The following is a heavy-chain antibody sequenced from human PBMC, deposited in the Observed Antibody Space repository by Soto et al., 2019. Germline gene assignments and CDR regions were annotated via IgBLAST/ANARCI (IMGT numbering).Heavy chain of an antibody. V-gene: IGHV3-13*01. CDR2: IGTAGDT. J-gene: IGHJ6*02. D-gene: IGHD3-16*01. Sequence: GGSLRLSCAASGFTFSSYDMHWVRQATGKGLEWVSAIGTAGDTYYPGSVKGRLTISRENAKNSLYLQMNSLRAEDTAVYYCARAIWGSLYYYYGMDVWGQGTTVTVSS. CDR1: GFTFSSYD. CDR3: ARAIWGSLYYYYGMDV.